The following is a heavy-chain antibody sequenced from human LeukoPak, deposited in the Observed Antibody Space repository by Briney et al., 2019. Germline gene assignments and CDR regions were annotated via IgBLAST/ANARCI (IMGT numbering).Heavy chain of an antibody. CDR3: ARELRRMTTVTTRDY. J-gene: IGHJ4*02. Sequence: ASVKVSCKASGYTFTGYYMHWVRQAPGQGLEWMGRINPNSGGTNYAQKFQGRVTMTRDTSISTACMELSRLRSDDTAVYYCARELRRMTTVTTRDYWGQGTLVTVSS. CDR1: GYTFTGYY. D-gene: IGHD4-17*01. CDR2: INPNSGGT. V-gene: IGHV1-2*06.